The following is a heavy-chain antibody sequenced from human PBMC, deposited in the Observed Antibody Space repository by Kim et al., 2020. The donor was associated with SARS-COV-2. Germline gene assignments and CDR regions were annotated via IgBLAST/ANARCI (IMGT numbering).Heavy chain of an antibody. D-gene: IGHD3-22*01. V-gene: IGHV3-23*01. CDR3: AKDLFPSGYYDDAFDI. CDR1: GFTFSSYA. CDR2: ISGSGGST. J-gene: IGHJ3*02. Sequence: GGSLRLSCAASGFTFSSYAMSWVRQAPGKGLEWVSAISGSGGSTYYADSVKGRFTISRDNSKNTLYLQMNSLRAEDTAVYYCAKDLFPSGYYDDAFDIWGQGTMVTVSS.